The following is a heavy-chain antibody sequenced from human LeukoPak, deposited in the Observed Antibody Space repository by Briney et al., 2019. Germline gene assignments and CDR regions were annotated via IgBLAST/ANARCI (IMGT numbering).Heavy chain of an antibody. Sequence: GESLKISCKGSGYIFTTYWIGWVRRMPGKGLEWMGIICPGDSDTTYSPSLQGQVTMSADKFISTAYLQWSSLKASDTAMYYCVRLVGGGIVGHVDVWGKGTTVTVSP. J-gene: IGHJ6*04. D-gene: IGHD2-15*01. V-gene: IGHV5-51*01. CDR2: ICPGDSDT. CDR1: GYIFTTYW. CDR3: VRLVGGGIVGHVDV.